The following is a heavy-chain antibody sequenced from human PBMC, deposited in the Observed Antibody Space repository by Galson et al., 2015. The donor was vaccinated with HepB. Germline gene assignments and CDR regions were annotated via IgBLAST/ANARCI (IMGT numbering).Heavy chain of an antibody. CDR2: ISSDNSYR. D-gene: IGHD7-27*01. V-gene: IGHV3-21*04. CDR3: ARDRPLGTPLDY. CDR1: GFIFNTYN. J-gene: IGHJ4*03. Sequence: SLRLSCAASGFIFNTYNMIWVRQAPGKGPEWVASISSDNSYRYYAESVKGRFTISRDNTKDSLSLQMNSLRDEDTALYYCARDRPLGTPLDYWGHGTLVTVSS.